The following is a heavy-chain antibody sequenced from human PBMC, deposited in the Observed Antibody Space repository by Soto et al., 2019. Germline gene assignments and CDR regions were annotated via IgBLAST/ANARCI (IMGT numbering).Heavy chain of an antibody. V-gene: IGHV3-74*01. D-gene: IGHD2-21*01. CDR1: GFNFRSNW. J-gene: IGHJ4*02. Sequence: GGSLRLSCAASGFNFRSNWMHWVRRVPGRGLVWVPRINTDGSITDYVDSVKGRFTISGDNAEKMLYLQMNNLRVEDTAVYYCARDGEGFWGQGTLVTVSS. CDR3: ARDGEGF. CDR2: INTDGSIT.